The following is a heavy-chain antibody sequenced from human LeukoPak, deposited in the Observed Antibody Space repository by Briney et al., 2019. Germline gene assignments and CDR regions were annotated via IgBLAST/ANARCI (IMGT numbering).Heavy chain of an antibody. CDR1: GYSFTSYW. CDR2: IYPGDSDT. CDR3: ARPAGYSYGHGGDFDY. V-gene: IGHV5-51*01. D-gene: IGHD5-18*01. J-gene: IGHJ4*02. Sequence: GESLKISCKGSGYSFTSYWIGWVRQVPGKGLEWMGIIYPGDSDTRYSPSFQGQVTISADKSISTAYLQWSSLKASDTAMYYCARPAGYSYGHGGDFDYWGQGTLVTVSS.